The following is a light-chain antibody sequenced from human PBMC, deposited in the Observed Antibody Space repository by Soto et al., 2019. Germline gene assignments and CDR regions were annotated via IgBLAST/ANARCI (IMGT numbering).Light chain of an antibody. V-gene: IGKV1-5*03. CDR3: QQYYGPWT. Sequence: QMTQSPSTLSASVGDRITITCRASQSINNWLAWYQWKPGKAPKLLIYKVSNLESGVPSRFSGSGSGTECTLTINSLQPDDFATYYCQQYYGPWTFGQGTKVEIK. CDR2: KVS. CDR1: QSINNW. J-gene: IGKJ1*01.